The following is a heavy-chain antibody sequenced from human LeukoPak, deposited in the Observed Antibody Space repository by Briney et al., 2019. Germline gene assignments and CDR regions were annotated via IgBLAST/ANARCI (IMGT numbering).Heavy chain of an antibody. J-gene: IGHJ6*02. CDR3: ARDLDLVDIASYYGMDV. CDR2: VNPNSGGT. Sequence: GASVKVSCKASGYTFTGYYMHWVRQAPGQGLEWMGWVNPNSGGTNYAQKFQGRVTMTRDTSISTAYMELSRLRSDDTAVYYCARDLDLVDIASYYGMDVWGQGTTVTVSS. V-gene: IGHV1-2*02. CDR1: GYTFTGYY. D-gene: IGHD5-12*01.